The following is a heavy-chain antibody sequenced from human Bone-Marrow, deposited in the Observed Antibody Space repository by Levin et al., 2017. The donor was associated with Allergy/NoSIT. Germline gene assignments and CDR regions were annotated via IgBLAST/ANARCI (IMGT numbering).Heavy chain of an antibody. Sequence: GGSLRLSCVASGFYFSNYEMNWVRQAPGKELEWLAYIASGGGTSYSHSVEGRFTISRDDATSSLFLQMNSLRAEDTAVYYCAGELWFAERHAIDLWGQGTVVTVSS. CDR3: AGELWFAERHAIDL. J-gene: IGHJ3*01. CDR2: IASGGGT. D-gene: IGHD3-10*01. CDR1: GFYFSNYE. V-gene: IGHV3-48*03.